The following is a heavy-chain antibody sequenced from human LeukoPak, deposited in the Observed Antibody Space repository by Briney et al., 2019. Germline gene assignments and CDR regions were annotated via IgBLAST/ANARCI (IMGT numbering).Heavy chain of an antibody. V-gene: IGHV3-48*01. Sequence: GGSLRLSCAAFGFNYSSYTMNWVRQAPGMGLEWLSYISATRDITYYADSVKGRYTISRDNAKNSLYLQMNNLRAEDTAVYYCVRGSLASGVVVFYYYYLGVWGKGTTVTVSS. CDR2: ISATRDIT. D-gene: IGHD3-3*01. J-gene: IGHJ6*03. CDR1: GFNYSSYT. CDR3: VRGSLASGVVVFYYYYLGV.